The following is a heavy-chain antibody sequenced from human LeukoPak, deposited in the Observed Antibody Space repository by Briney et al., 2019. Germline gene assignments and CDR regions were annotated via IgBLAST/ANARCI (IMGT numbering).Heavy chain of an antibody. V-gene: IGHV4-59*01. CDR3: ARGNYYGSGALDS. D-gene: IGHD3-10*01. CDR1: GGSINSYY. Sequence: SETLSLTCTVSGGSINSYYWSWIRLPPGKGLEWIGYIYYSGSTNYNPSLKSRVTISVDTSKNQFSLKLSSVTAADTAVYYCARGNYYGSGALDSWGQGTLVTVSS. J-gene: IGHJ4*02. CDR2: IYYSGST.